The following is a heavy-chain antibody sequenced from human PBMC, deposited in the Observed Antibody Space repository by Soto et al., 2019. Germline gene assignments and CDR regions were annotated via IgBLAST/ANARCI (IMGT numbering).Heavy chain of an antibody. D-gene: IGHD3-3*01. CDR2: INSDGSST. J-gene: IGHJ3*02. V-gene: IGHV3-74*01. CDR1: GFTFSSYW. CDR3: ARDSYYDFWSGYSDAFDI. Sequence: GSLRLSCAASGFTFSSYWMHWVRQAPGTGLVWVSRINSDGSSTSYADSVKGRFTISRDNAKNTLYLQMNSLRAEDTAVYYCARDSYYDFWSGYSDAFDIWGQGTMVTVS.